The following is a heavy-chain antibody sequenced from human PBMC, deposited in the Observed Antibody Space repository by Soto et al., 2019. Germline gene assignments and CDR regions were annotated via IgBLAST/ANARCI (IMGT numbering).Heavy chain of an antibody. Sequence: QVQLVESGGGVVQPGRSLRLSCAASGFTFSSYGMHWVRQAPGKGLEWVAVISYDGSNKYYADSVKGRFTISRDNSKNTLYLQMNSLRAEDTAVYYCAKEYCTNDVCHISRPGSYYYYGMDVWGQGTTVTVSS. CDR2: ISYDGSNK. V-gene: IGHV3-30*18. CDR3: AKEYCTNDVCHISRPGSYYYYGMDV. J-gene: IGHJ6*02. D-gene: IGHD2-8*01. CDR1: GFTFSSYG.